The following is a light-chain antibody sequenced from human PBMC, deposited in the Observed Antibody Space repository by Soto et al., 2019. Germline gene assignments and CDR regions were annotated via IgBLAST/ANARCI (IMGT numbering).Light chain of an antibody. Sequence: ETVMTQSPVTLSVSPGDTATLSCRASQRVSSHLAWYQQKPGQAPRFLIYRTSDRANGIPARFSGSGSGTEFTLSIGSLQSEDFAVYYCNQYNNWPPAFGGGTKVDIK. J-gene: IGKJ4*01. V-gene: IGKV3D-15*01. CDR1: QRVSSH. CDR2: RTS. CDR3: NQYNNWPPA.